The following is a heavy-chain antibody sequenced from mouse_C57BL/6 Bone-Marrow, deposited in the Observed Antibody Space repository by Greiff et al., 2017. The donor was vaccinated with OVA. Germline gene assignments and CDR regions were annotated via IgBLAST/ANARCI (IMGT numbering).Heavy chain of an antibody. J-gene: IGHJ2*01. CDR3: TTWGYYVEYYFDY. V-gene: IGHV14-4*01. CDR2: IDPENGDT. CDR1: GFNIKDDY. Sequence: DVQLQESGAELVRPGASVKLSCTASGFNIKDDYMHWVKQRPEQGLEWIGWIDPENGDTEYASKFQGKATITADTSSNTAYLQLSSLTSEDTAVYYCTTWGYYVEYYFDYWGQGTTLTVSS. D-gene: IGHD2-3*01.